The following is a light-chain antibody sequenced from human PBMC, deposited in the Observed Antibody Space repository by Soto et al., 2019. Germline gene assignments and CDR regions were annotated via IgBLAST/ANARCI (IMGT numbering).Light chain of an antibody. CDR2: DAF. V-gene: IGKV3D-20*02. J-gene: IGKJ5*01. CDR1: PSVSSSY. CDR3: QQRSNWPPKVT. Sequence: ETVWTQSPGTLSLSPGERATLSCRASPSVSSSYLAWSQQKPGQAPRLLIYDAFNRATGIPARFSGSGSGTDFTLNISRLEPEDFAVYYCQQRSNWPPKVTFGQGTRLEIK.